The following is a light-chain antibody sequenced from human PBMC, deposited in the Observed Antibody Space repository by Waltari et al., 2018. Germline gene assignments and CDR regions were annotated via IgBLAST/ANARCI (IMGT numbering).Light chain of an antibody. J-gene: IGKJ3*01. CDR2: AAS. CDR3: QQTYRTPPFS. V-gene: IGKV1-39*01. CDR1: QPISFY. Sequence: DIQMTQSPPFLSASVGDTVTVTCRTSQPISFYLNWYQQRPGQAPELLIYAASNLHSGVPSRFSGSGSGTDCTLTITSVKPEDFATYYCQQTYRTPPFSFGPGTRVDIK.